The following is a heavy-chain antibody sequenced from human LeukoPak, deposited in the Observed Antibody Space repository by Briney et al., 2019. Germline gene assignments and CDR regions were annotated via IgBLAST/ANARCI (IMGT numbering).Heavy chain of an antibody. CDR1: GYTFTNYG. Sequence: ASVKVSCKASGYTFTNYGISWVRQAPGQGLEWMGWISAYKGNTNYAQKLQGRVTMTTDTSTSTAYMELRSLRSDDTAVYYCARTPYRGWRSGPSSGWLYYFDYWGQGTLVTVSS. CDR3: ARTPYRGWRSGPSSGWLYYFDY. J-gene: IGHJ4*02. CDR2: ISAYKGNT. D-gene: IGHD6-19*01. V-gene: IGHV1-18*01.